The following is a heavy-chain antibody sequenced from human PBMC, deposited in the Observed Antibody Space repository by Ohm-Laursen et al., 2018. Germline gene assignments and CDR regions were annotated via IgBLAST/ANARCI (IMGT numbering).Heavy chain of an antibody. Sequence: SLRLSCAASGFTFNNFGMHWVRQAPGKGLEWVAVVSYDERYKNYVDSVKGRFTVSRDNSKDTLYLQMNGLRAEDTAVYYCAKGDSYTNWASYFDSWGQGTLVTVSS. J-gene: IGHJ4*02. D-gene: IGHD7-27*01. CDR1: GFTFNNFG. CDR3: AKGDSYTNWASYFDS. V-gene: IGHV3-30*18. CDR2: VSYDERYK.